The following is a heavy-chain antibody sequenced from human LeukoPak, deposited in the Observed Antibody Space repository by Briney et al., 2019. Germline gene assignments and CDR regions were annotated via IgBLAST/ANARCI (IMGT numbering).Heavy chain of an antibody. V-gene: IGHV3-30*02. CDR1: GFTFSTYG. Sequence: PGGSLRLSCAAPGFTFSTYGMHWVRQAPGKGLEWVAFIRYDAINKYYADSVKSRFTISRDNSRNTLYLQMNSLRAEDTALYYCAKDGDTVSGTYYFDMDVWGKGTTVTISS. D-gene: IGHD1-26*01. CDR2: IRYDAINK. J-gene: IGHJ6*03. CDR3: AKDGDTVSGTYYFDMDV.